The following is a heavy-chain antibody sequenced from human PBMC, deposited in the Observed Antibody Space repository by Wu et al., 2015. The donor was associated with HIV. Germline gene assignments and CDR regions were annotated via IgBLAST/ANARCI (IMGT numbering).Heavy chain of an antibody. CDR2: MNPNSGNT. Sequence: QVQLVQSGAEVKKPGASVKVSCKTSGYTFVSYDINWVRQATGQGLEWIGWMNPNSGNTGYAQKFLGRVTMTRNTSISTAYMELSSLRSDDTAVYFCARGSILDMSTPSYYYYVLDVWGQGTTVTVSS. D-gene: IGHD5-24*01. CDR1: GYTFVSYD. V-gene: IGHV1-8*01. J-gene: IGHJ6*02. CDR3: ARGSILDMSTPSYYYYVLDV.